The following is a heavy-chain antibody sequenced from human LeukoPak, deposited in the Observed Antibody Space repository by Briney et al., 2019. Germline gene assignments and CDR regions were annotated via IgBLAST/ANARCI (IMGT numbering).Heavy chain of an antibody. Sequence: GVSLRLSCAASVVTFSSYGMSWVREAPWKGLEWVANIKQDGSEKYYVDSVKGRFTISRDNAKNSLYLQMNSLRAEDTAVYYCARDSDALDYWGQGTLVTVSS. V-gene: IGHV3-7*03. CDR3: ARDSDALDY. CDR2: IKQDGSEK. J-gene: IGHJ4*02. D-gene: IGHD3-10*01. CDR1: VVTFSSYG.